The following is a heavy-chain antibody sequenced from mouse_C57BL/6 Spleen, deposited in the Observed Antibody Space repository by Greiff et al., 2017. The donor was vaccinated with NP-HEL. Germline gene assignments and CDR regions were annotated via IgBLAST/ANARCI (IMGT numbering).Heavy chain of an antibody. J-gene: IGHJ4*01. V-gene: IGHV6-3*01. CDR2: IRLKSDNYAT. D-gene: IGHD1-1*01. CDR1: GFTFSNYW. Sequence: EVQRVESGGGLVQPGGSMKLSCVASGFTFSNYWMNWVRQSPEKGLEWVAQIRLKSDNYATHYAESVKGRFTISRDDSKSSVYLQMNNLRAEDTGIYYCTGGYYGSSGAMDYWGQGTSVTVSS. CDR3: TGGYYGSSGAMDY.